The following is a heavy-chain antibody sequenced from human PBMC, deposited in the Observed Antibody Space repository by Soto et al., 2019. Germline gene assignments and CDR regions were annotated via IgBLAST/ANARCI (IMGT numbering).Heavy chain of an antibody. CDR3: ARGRDGGAAN. V-gene: IGHV4-34*01. J-gene: IGHJ4*02. CDR2: INPSGST. D-gene: IGHD4-17*01. Sequence: QVHLQQWGAGLLKPSETLSLTCAVYGGSLSGYYWSWIRQPPGKGLEWIGEINPSGSTNYTPSLKSRVTMSGDTPKNQFSLTLISVTAADTAVYYCARGRDGGAANWGQGTLVTVSS. CDR1: GGSLSGYY.